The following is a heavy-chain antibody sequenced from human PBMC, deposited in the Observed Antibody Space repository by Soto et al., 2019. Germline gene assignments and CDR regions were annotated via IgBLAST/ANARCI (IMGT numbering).Heavy chain of an antibody. CDR3: ARAHISSEGYYFDY. CDR2: VYHSGGT. Sequence: PSETLSLTCGVSDYSISSGYYWGWIRQPPGKGLEWIGSVYHSGGTYYNPSLKSRVTISVDTSKNQFSLKLSSVTAADTAVYYCARAHISSEGYYFDYWGRGTLVTVSS. J-gene: IGHJ4*02. CDR1: DYSISSGYY. V-gene: IGHV4-38-2*01. D-gene: IGHD6-6*01.